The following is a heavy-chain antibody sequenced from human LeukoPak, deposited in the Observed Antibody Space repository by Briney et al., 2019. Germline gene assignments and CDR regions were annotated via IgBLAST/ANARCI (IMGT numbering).Heavy chain of an antibody. CDR3: ARDRLGSGGAFDY. Sequence: SETLSLTCTVSGGSISSGGYYWSWIRQHPGKGLEWIGYIYYSGSTYYHPSLKSRVTISVDTSKNQFSLKLSSVTAADTAVYYCARDRLGSGGAFDYWGQGTLVTVSS. CDR1: GGSISSGGYY. CDR2: IYYSGST. D-gene: IGHD2-15*01. J-gene: IGHJ4*02. V-gene: IGHV4-31*03.